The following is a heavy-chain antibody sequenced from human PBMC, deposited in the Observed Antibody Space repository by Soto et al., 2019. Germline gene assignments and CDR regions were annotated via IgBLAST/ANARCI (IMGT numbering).Heavy chain of an antibody. CDR2: ISGSGGST. Sequence: GGSLRLSCAASGFTFSSYAMSWVRQAPGKGLEWVSAISGSGGSTYYADSVKGRFTISRDNSKNTLYLQMNSLRAEDTAVYYSAKLPKMATIDWNWFDPWGQGTLVTVSS. V-gene: IGHV3-23*01. CDR3: AKLPKMATIDWNWFDP. CDR1: GFTFSSYA. J-gene: IGHJ5*02. D-gene: IGHD5-12*01.